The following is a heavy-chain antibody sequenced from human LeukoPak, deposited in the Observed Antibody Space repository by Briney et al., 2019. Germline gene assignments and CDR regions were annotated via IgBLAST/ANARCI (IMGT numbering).Heavy chain of an antibody. Sequence: GGSLRLSCAASGFTFSSYSMNWVRQAPGKGLEWVSSISTSSSYIYYADSVKGRFTIFRDNARNSLFLQMNSLRAEDTAVYYCARDDGSYSRSPGFDYWGQGTLVTVSS. CDR3: ARDDGSYSRSPGFDY. D-gene: IGHD1-26*01. CDR2: ISTSSSYI. CDR1: GFTFSSYS. J-gene: IGHJ4*02. V-gene: IGHV3-21*01.